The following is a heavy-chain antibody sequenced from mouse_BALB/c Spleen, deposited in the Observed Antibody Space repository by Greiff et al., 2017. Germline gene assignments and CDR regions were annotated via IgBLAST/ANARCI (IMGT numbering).Heavy chain of an antibody. Sequence: EVKLVESGGGLVKPGGSLKLSCAASGFTFSSYAMSWVRQTPEKRLEWVASISSGGSTYYPDSVKGRFTISRDNARNILYLQMSSLKSEDTAMYYCARQRGGYYFDYWGQGTTRTVSS. CDR3: ARQRGGYYFDY. V-gene: IGHV5-6-5*01. CDR2: ISSGGST. J-gene: IGHJ2*01. CDR1: GFTFSSYA.